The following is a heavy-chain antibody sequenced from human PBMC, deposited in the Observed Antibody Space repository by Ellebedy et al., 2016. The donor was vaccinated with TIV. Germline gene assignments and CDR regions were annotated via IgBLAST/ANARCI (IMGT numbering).Heavy chain of an antibody. CDR1: GFTFSRFW. D-gene: IGHD5-12*01. V-gene: IGHV3-7*01. J-gene: IGHJ4*02. CDR2: INQGGSET. CDR3: ASAARGSGAYESF. Sequence: PGGSLRLSCAASGFTFSRFWMAWVRQAPGNGLEWVATINQGGSETYYVDSVKGRFTISRDNSKNSLYLPMNSLRADDTALYYCASAARGSGAYESFWGQGTLVTVSS.